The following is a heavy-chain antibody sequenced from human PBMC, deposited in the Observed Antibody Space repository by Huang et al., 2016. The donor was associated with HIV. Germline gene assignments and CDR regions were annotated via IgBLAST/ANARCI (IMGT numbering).Heavy chain of an antibody. J-gene: IGHJ3*02. Sequence: EVQLVESGGGLVKPGRSLRLSCTGSGFTFGDSNMTWFGQGPGKGLKRVGFIKSKADDGKTETAPSGIGRFLTSGKNSKSIANLQMNSLKTEETAVYYCSIFPGYFDGSGYYWYAFNTWAKGQWSPSLQ. V-gene: IGHV3-49*05. CDR1: GFTFGDSN. CDR2: IKSKADDGKT. D-gene: IGHD3-22*01. CDR3: SIFPGYFDGSGYYWYAFNT.